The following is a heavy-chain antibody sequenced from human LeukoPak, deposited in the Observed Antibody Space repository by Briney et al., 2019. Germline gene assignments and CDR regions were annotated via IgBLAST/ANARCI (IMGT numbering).Heavy chain of an antibody. D-gene: IGHD3-10*01. V-gene: IGHV3-23*01. Sequence: GGSLRLSCAASGFTFSSYTMSWVRQAPGKGLEWVSGVSGSGATPYYADSVKGRFTISKDSSKNTLSLQMNSLRAEDTAVYYCANARRGYWGQGTLVTVSS. CDR1: GFTFSSYT. CDR3: ANARRGY. J-gene: IGHJ4*02. CDR2: VSGSGATP.